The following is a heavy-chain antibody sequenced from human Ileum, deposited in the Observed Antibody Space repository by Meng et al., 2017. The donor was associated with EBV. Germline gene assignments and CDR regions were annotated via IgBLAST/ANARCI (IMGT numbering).Heavy chain of an antibody. V-gene: IGHV4-4*02. Sequence: QVTLQEAGPGLAKPSETLSLPCAVSGGSISRSDWWSWVRQPPGKGLEWIGETSHSGSTNYSPSLKSRVTISLDKSKNQLSLKLNSVTAADTAVYYCASSDYYRSDYWGQGTLVTVSS. J-gene: IGHJ4*02. D-gene: IGHD3-22*01. CDR1: GGSISRSDW. CDR3: ASSDYYRSDY. CDR2: TSHSGST.